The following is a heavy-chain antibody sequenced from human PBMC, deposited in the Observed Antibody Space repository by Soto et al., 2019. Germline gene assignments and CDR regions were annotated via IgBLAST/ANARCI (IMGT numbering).Heavy chain of an antibody. CDR2: ISYDGSNK. Sequence: PGGSLRLSCAASGFTFSSYAMHWVRQAPGKGLEWVAVISYDGSNKYYADSVKGRFTISRDNSKNTLYLQMNSLRAEDTAVYYCARVIVLMTLDDYFDYWGQGTLVTVSS. D-gene: IGHD2-8*01. V-gene: IGHV3-30-3*01. CDR3: ARVIVLMTLDDYFDY. CDR1: GFTFSSYA. J-gene: IGHJ4*02.